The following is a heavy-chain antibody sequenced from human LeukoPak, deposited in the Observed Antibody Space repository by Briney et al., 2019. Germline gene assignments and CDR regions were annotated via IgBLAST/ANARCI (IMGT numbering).Heavy chain of an antibody. CDR2: INPNSGDT. J-gene: IGHJ4*02. Sequence: ASVKVSCKASGYTFTAYYMHWVRQAPGQGLEWMGWINPNSGDTNYAQKFRGRVTMTRDTSINTAYMELSGLTSDDTAVYYCARDAAQQATVVITNEPRGTPGAADYWGQGTLVTVSS. CDR3: ARDAAQQATVVITNEPRGTPGAADY. V-gene: IGHV1-2*02. D-gene: IGHD3-22*01. CDR1: GYTFTAYY.